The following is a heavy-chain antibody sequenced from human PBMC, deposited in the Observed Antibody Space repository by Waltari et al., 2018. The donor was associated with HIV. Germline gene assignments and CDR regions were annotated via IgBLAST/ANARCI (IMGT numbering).Heavy chain of an antibody. D-gene: IGHD3-3*01. CDR3: ARMEDEFWSGYYTRYYYYGMDV. CDR1: GFTFSSYS. J-gene: IGHJ6*02. V-gene: IGHV3-21*01. Sequence: EVQLVESGGGLVKPGGSLRLSCAASGFTFSSYSMNWVRQAPGKGLDWVSSISSSSSYIYYADSVKGRFTISRDNAKNSLYLQMNSLRAEDTAVYYCARMEDEFWSGYYTRYYYYGMDVWGQGTTVTVSS. CDR2: ISSSSSYI.